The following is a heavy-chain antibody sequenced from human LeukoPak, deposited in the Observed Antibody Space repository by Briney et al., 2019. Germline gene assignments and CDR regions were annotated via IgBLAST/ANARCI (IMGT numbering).Heavy chain of an antibody. V-gene: IGHV1-69*05. CDR2: IIPIFGTA. Sequence: ASVKVSCKASGGTFSSYAISWVRQAPGQGLEWMGGIIPIFGTANYAQKFQGRVTITTDESTSTAYMELSSLRSEDTAVYYCARYPSYEYAFDIWGQGTMVTVSS. CDR3: ARYPSYEYAFDI. CDR1: GGTFSSYA. D-gene: IGHD5-18*01. J-gene: IGHJ3*02.